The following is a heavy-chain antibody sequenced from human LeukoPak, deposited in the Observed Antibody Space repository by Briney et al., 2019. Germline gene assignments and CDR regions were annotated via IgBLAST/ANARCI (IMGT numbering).Heavy chain of an antibody. J-gene: IGHJ4*02. CDR3: ARGMITFGGVIALDY. CDR1: GGSISGSSHF. Sequence: PSETLSLTCTVSGGSISGSSHFWAWIRQPPGKGLEWIGSVYYSGTTYYNPSLKSRVTISVHTSKNQFSLKLSSVTAADTAVYYCARGMITFGGVIALDYWGQGTLVTVSS. D-gene: IGHD3-16*02. CDR2: VYYSGTT. V-gene: IGHV4-39*07.